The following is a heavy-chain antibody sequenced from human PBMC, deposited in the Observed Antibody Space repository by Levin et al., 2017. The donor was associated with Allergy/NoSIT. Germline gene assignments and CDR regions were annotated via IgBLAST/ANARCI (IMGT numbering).Heavy chain of an antibody. D-gene: IGHD2-2*01. CDR2: MHYTGRS. J-gene: IGHJ6*02. V-gene: IGHV4-39*07. CDR1: GGSITSSDYY. Sequence: SQTLSLTCTVSGGSITSSDYYWGWIRQPPGKGLEWIGSMHYTGRSYYNPSIKSRVTISVDTSKKQFSLNLSSVTAADTAVYLCARVKYCSSTNCGDDYGMDVWGQGTTVTVSS. CDR3: ARVKYCSSTNCGDDYGMDV.